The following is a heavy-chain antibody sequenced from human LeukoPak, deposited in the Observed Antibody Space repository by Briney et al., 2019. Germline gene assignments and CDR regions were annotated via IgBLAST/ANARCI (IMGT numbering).Heavy chain of an antibody. J-gene: IGHJ4*02. CDR3: ATIPLIAAAGIDY. D-gene: IGHD6-13*01. V-gene: IGHV1-2*02. CDR2: INRNSGGT. Sequence: ASVKVSCKASGYTFTGYYMHWVRQAPGQGLEWMGWINRNSGGTNYAQKFQGRVTMTRDTSISTAYMELSRLRSDDTAVYYCATIPLIAAAGIDYWGQGTLVTVSS. CDR1: GYTFTGYY.